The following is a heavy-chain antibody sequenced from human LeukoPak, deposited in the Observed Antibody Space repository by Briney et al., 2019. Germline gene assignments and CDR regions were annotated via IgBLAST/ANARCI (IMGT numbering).Heavy chain of an antibody. CDR1: GYTFTSYA. V-gene: IGHV1-3*01. J-gene: IGHJ4*02. CDR2: INAGNGNT. D-gene: IGHD5-18*01. Sequence: ASVEVSCKASGYTFTSYAMHWVRQAPGQRLEWMGWINAGNGNTKYSQKFQGRVTITRDTSASTAYMELSSLRSEDTAVYYCASSYQTLFYFDYWGQGTLVTVSS. CDR3: ASSYQTLFYFDY.